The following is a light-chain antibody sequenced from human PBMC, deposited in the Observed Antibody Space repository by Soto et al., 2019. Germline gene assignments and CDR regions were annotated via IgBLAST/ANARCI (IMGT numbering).Light chain of an antibody. V-gene: IGKV1-5*01. CDR2: DAS. CDR3: LQDYNYPRT. CDR1: QSIRGW. J-gene: IGKJ1*01. Sequence: DIQMTQSPSTLSASVGDRVTITCRASQSIRGWLAWYQQKPGKAPNLLIYDASRLHSGVPSRFSGRGSGTDFTLTISSLQPEDFATYYCLQDYNYPRTFGQGTKVEV.